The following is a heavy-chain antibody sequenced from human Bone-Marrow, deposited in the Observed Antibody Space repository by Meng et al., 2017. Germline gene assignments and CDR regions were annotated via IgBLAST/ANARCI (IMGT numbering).Heavy chain of an antibody. V-gene: IGHV3-21*04. Sequence: VKGGEAGGGWGAWGGPLGLSCAISGFPCGACGMNWFRQAPGKGLEWVSSISSSSSYIYYADSVKGRFTISRDNAKNSLYLQMNSLRAEDTAIYYCGKQYSGSYEYWGQGTLVTVSS. D-gene: IGHD1-26*01. CDR2: ISSSSSYI. CDR1: GFPCGACG. J-gene: IGHJ4*02. CDR3: GKQYSGSYEY.